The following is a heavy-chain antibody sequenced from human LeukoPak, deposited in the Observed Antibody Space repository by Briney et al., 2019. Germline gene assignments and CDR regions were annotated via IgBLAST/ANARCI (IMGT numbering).Heavy chain of an antibody. D-gene: IGHD6-13*01. CDR3: AKDAIAAAGTGFHFDY. J-gene: IGHJ4*02. V-gene: IGHV3-30*02. Sequence: GGSLRLSCAASGFTFSNYDMHWVRQAPGKGLEWVAFIRYDGSNKYYADSVKGRFTISRDNSQNTLYLQMNSLRAEDTAVYYCAKDAIAAAGTGFHFDYWGQGTLVTVSS. CDR1: GFTFSNYD. CDR2: IRYDGSNK.